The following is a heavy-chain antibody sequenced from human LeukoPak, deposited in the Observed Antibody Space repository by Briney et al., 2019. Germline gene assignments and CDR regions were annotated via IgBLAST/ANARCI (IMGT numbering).Heavy chain of an antibody. D-gene: IGHD5-12*01. CDR3: AREYLPPGRSYSGYDYESSHFDY. V-gene: IGHV1-69*05. CDR2: LVPMFGLE. J-gene: IGHJ4*02. CDR1: GGTFRNYA. Sequence: SVKVSCKASGGTFRNYAINWVRQAPGQGLEWMGGLVPMFGLENYAQKFQDRLTITTDGSGGTAHMELSSLRSEDTDVYFCAREYLPPGRSYSGYDYESSHFDYWGRGTLVTVSS.